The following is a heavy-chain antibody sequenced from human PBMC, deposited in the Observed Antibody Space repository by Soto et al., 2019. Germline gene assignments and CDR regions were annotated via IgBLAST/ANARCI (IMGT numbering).Heavy chain of an antibody. Sequence: PGGSLRLSCAASGFTFSSYAMHWVRQAPGKGLEWVAVISYDGSNKYYADPVKGRFTISRDNSKNTLYLQMNSLRAEDTAVYYCARDRDDGTFDYWGQGTLVTVSS. CDR3: ARDRDDGTFDY. V-gene: IGHV3-30-3*01. D-gene: IGHD1-1*01. CDR2: ISYDGSNK. CDR1: GFTFSSYA. J-gene: IGHJ4*02.